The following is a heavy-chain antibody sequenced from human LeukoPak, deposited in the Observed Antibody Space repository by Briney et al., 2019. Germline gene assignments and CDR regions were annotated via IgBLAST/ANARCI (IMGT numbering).Heavy chain of an antibody. Sequence: GGTLRLSCAASGFTFKNYGMSWVRQAPGKGLEWVSAICTSGDCTYYGDSVKGRFTISRDNSKNTVYLQMNSLRAEDTAVYYCAKDSGGAGSYYCPFDSWGQGTLVTVSS. J-gene: IGHJ4*02. V-gene: IGHV3-23*01. CDR3: AKDSGGAGSYYCPFDS. D-gene: IGHD3-10*01. CDR1: GFTFKNYG. CDR2: ICTSGDCT.